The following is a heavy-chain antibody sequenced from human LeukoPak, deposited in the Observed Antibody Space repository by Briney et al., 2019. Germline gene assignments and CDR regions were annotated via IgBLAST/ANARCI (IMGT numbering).Heavy chain of an antibody. Sequence: SVKVSCKASGTTFSRSAISWVRQAPGQGLEWMGGVIPILGTTNYAQKFQDRVSITTDESTSTAYMEVTSLRSVDTAVYYCARDDGSATMGFDSWGQGTLVTVSS. CDR2: VIPILGTT. D-gene: IGHD1-26*01. CDR3: ARDDGSATMGFDS. V-gene: IGHV1-69*05. CDR1: GTTFSRSA. J-gene: IGHJ4*02.